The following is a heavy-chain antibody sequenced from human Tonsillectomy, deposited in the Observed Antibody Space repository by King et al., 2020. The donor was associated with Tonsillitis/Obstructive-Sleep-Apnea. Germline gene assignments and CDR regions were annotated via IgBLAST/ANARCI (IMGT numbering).Heavy chain of an antibody. CDR3: AKPSYSTSCYYFDY. J-gene: IGHJ4*02. D-gene: IGHD2-2*01. CDR2: ISGSGGST. Sequence: VQLVESGGGLVQPGGSLRLSCAASGFTFSSYAMSWVRQAPGKGLEWVSAISGSGGSTYYADSVKGRFTISRDNSKDTRYLQMKSLRAEDTAVYYCAKPSYSTSCYYFDYWGQGTLVTVSS. V-gene: IGHV3-23*04. CDR1: GFTFSSYA.